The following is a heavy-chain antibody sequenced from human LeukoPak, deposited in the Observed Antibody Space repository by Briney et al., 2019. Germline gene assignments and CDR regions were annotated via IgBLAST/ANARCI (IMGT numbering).Heavy chain of an antibody. CDR1: GFTFSSYS. D-gene: IGHD2-2*01. CDR3: ARDVGYCSSTSCYGYSNFPFDY. CDR2: ISSSSSYI. J-gene: IGHJ4*02. Sequence: GGSLRLSCAASGFTFSSYSMNWVRQAPGKGLEWVSSISSSSSYIYYADSVKGRFTISRDNAKNSLYLQMNSLRAEDTAVYYCARDVGYCSSTSCYGYSNFPFDYWGQGTLVTVSS. V-gene: IGHV3-21*01.